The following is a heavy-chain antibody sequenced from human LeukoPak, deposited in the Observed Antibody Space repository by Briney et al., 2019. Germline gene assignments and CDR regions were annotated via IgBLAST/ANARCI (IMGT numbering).Heavy chain of an antibody. V-gene: IGHV3-74*01. CDR1: GFTFSTHW. J-gene: IGHJ4*02. D-gene: IGHD6-19*01. Sequence: GGSLRLSCAASGFTFSTHWMHWVRQAPGKGLVWVSRINSVGSSTDYADSVKGRFTISRDNAKNTLYLQMNSLRAEDTAVYYCARAVAVAAFDYWGLGTLVTVSS. CDR2: INSVGSST. CDR3: ARAVAVAAFDY.